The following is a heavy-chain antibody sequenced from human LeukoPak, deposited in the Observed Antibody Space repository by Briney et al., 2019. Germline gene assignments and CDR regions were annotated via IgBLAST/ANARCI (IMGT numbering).Heavy chain of an antibody. J-gene: IGHJ4*02. CDR1: GFTFSSYE. V-gene: IGHV3-48*03. Sequence: PGGSLRLPCAASGFTFSSYEMNWVRQAPGKGLEWVSYISSSGSTIYYADSVKGRFTISRDNAKNSLYLQMNSLRAEDTAVYYCARSTMVRGVISYWGQGTLVTVSS. CDR2: ISSSGSTI. D-gene: IGHD3-10*01. CDR3: ARSTMVRGVISY.